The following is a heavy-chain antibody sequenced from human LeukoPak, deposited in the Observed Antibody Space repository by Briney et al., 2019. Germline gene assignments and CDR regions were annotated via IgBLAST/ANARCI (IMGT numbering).Heavy chain of an antibody. D-gene: IGHD3-10*01. CDR3: ARVSWFDDLPNY. Sequence: PSETLSLTCTVSGGSISSSNFYWGWIRQPPGKGLEWIGSIYYSGSTYYNPSLKSRVTISVDTSKNQFSLKLSSVTAADTAVYYCARVSWFDDLPNYWGQGTLVSVSS. CDR1: GGSISSSNFY. V-gene: IGHV4-39*07. CDR2: IYYSGST. J-gene: IGHJ4*02.